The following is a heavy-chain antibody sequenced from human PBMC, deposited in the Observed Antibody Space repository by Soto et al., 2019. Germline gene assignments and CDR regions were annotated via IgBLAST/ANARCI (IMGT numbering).Heavy chain of an antibody. D-gene: IGHD6-13*01. CDR1: GFTFSSYW. J-gene: IGHJ4*02. CDR3: ARHGVPYSSSWYPPDY. Sequence: GGSLRLSCAASGFTFSSYWMHWVRQAPGKGLVWVSRINSDGSSTSYADTVKGRFTIYRDNAKNTLYLQMNSLRAEDTAVYSCARHGVPYSSSWYPPDYWGQGTLVTVSS. CDR2: INSDGSST. V-gene: IGHV3-74*01.